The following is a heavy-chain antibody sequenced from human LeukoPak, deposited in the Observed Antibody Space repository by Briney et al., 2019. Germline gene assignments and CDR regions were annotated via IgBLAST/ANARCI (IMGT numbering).Heavy chain of an antibody. CDR1: GFTFSDYY. CDR2: IKQDGSEK. CDR3: ARGAFDI. Sequence: GGSLRLSCAASGFTFSDYYMSWIRQAPGKGLEWVANIKQDGSEKYYVDSVKGRFTISRDNAKNSLYLQMNSLRTEDTALYYCARGAFDIWGQGTMVTVSS. J-gene: IGHJ3*02. V-gene: IGHV3-7*01.